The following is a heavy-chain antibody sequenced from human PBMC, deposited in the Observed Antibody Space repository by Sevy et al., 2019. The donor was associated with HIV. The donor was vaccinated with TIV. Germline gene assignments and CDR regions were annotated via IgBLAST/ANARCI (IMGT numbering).Heavy chain of an antibody. CDR1: GFTFSSYA. CDR3: GKVREASCGVFDF. Sequence: GGSLRLSCAASGFTFSSYAMSWVRQAPGKGLEWVSAISGSGGSTYYADSVKGRVTMSRDTSKNPLYLQMSCLSAEDTAVYYCGKVREASCGVFDFWGQGTLVTVSS. V-gene: IGHV3-23*01. CDR2: ISGSGGST. J-gene: IGHJ4*02. D-gene: IGHD1-26*01.